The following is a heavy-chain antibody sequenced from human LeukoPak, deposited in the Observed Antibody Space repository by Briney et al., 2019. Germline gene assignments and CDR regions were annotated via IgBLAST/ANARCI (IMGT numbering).Heavy chain of an antibody. CDR1: GGTFSSYA. D-gene: IGHD3-16*01. Sequence: GASVKVSCKASGGTFSSYAISWVRQAPGQGLEWMGGIIPIFGTANYAQKLQGRVTTTTDTSTSTAYMELRSLRSDDTAVYYCARYFSGELDPLPFDYWGQGTLVTVSS. V-gene: IGHV1-69*05. CDR2: IIPIFGTA. J-gene: IGHJ4*02. CDR3: ARYFSGELDPLPFDY.